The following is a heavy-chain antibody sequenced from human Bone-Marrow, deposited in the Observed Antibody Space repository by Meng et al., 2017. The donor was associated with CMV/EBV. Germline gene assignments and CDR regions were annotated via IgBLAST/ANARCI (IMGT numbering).Heavy chain of an antibody. J-gene: IGHJ6*02. Sequence: GGSLRLSCAASGFTVSSNYMSWVRQAPGKGLEWVSVIYSGGSTYYADSVKGRFTISRDNAKNTLYLQMNSLRAEDTAVYYCARDPYYDFWSGLTGGMDVWGQGTTVTVSS. CDR3: ARDPYYDFWSGLTGGMDV. V-gene: IGHV3-53*01. CDR2: IYSGGST. CDR1: GFTVSSNY. D-gene: IGHD3-3*01.